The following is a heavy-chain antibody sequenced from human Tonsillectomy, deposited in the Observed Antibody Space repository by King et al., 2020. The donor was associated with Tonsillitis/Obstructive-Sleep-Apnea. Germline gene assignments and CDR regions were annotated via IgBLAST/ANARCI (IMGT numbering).Heavy chain of an antibody. CDR3: ARDPPTVTTEYYYYYYMDV. D-gene: IGHD4-11*01. Sequence: VQLVESGGGLVQPGGSLRLSCAASGFTFSSYEMNWVRQAPGKGLEWVSYISSSGSTIYYADSVKGRFTISRDNAKNSLYLQMKSLRAEDTAVYYCARDPPTVTTEYYYYYYMDVWGKGTTVTVSS. CDR2: ISSSGSTI. V-gene: IGHV3-48*03. CDR1: GFTFSSYE. J-gene: IGHJ6*03.